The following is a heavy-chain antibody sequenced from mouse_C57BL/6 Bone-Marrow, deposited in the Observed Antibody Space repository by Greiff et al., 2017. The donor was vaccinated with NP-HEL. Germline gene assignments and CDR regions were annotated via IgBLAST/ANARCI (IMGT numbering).Heavy chain of an antibody. D-gene: IGHD2-4*01. Sequence: VKLQQPGAELVKPGASVKLSCKASGYTFTSYWMHWVKQRPGQGLEWIGMIHPNSGSTNYNEKFKSKATLTVDKSSSTAYMQLSSLTSEDSAVYYCARWGDYDEEKNYFDYWGQGTTLTVSS. CDR3: ARWGDYDEEKNYFDY. CDR2: IHPNSGST. V-gene: IGHV1-64*01. CDR1: GYTFTSYW. J-gene: IGHJ2*01.